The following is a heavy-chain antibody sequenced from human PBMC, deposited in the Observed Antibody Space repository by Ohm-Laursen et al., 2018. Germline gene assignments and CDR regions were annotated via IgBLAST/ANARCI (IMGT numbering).Heavy chain of an antibody. CDR1: GFASSSYG. Sequence: SLRLSCSASGFASSSYGMHWVRQAPGKGMEWVAVILYDGSDKSYAGSVKGRFTISRDNSKNTLYLQMNSLRAEDTAVYFCARQDYDSSGYPFDYWGQGTLVTVSS. J-gene: IGHJ4*02. V-gene: IGHV3-30*03. CDR3: ARQDYDSSGYPFDY. CDR2: ILYDGSDK. D-gene: IGHD3-22*01.